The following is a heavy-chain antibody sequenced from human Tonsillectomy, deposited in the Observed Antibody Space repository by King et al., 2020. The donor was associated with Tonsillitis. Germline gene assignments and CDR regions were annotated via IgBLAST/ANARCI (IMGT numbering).Heavy chain of an antibody. CDR2: ISGSGGST. Sequence: VQLVESGGGLEQPGGSLRLSCAASGFTFSGYAMSWVRQAPGKGLEWVSVISGSGGSTLYADSVKGRFTISRDNSKNTLYLQMNSLRAEDTAVYYCAKEPPWYSSSWYEAGGVSEGYYYGMDVWGQGTTVTVSS. J-gene: IGHJ6*02. D-gene: IGHD6-13*01. V-gene: IGHV3-23*04. CDR1: GFTFSGYA. CDR3: AKEPPWYSSSWYEAGGVSEGYYYGMDV.